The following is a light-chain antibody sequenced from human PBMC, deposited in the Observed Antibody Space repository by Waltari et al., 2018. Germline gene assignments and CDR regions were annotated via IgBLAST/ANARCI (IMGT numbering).Light chain of an antibody. J-gene: IGLJ3*02. CDR3: QSYDNNIWL. V-gene: IGLV6-57*03. CDR1: SGSVTGHS. CDR2: DNN. Sequence: NFMLTQSHSVSESPGRTVTISCTRSSGSVTGHSMQWYPQRPGSAPPPVIYDNNQRPSGVPDRFSGSIDRSSNSASLTISGLKTEDEADYYCQSYDNNIWLFGGGTKVTVL.